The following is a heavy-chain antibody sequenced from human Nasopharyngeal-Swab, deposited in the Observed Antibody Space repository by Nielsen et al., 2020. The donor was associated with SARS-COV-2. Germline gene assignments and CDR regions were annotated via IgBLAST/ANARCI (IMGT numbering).Heavy chain of an antibody. CDR2: IHSAGDT. CDR3: ARATSNGWYIYYFDY. D-gene: IGHD6-19*01. V-gene: IGHV3-13*01. CDR1: GFTFSSYD. J-gene: IGHJ4*02. Sequence: GESLKISCAASGFTFSSYDMRWVRQATGKSLEWVSGIHSAGDTYYPGSVKGRFTISRENAKNSLYLQMNSLRAEDTAVYYCARATSNGWYIYYFDYWGLGTLVTVSS.